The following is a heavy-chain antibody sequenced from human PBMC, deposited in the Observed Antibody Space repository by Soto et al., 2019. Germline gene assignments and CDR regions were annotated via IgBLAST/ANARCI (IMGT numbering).Heavy chain of an antibody. V-gene: IGHV3-30*18. J-gene: IGHJ6*02. CDR2: ISYDGSNK. CDR3: AKGTYDFWSGYYFYYYYYGMDV. CDR1: GFTFSSYG. D-gene: IGHD3-3*01. Sequence: QVQLVESGGGVVQPGRSLRLSCAASGFTFSSYGMHWVRQAPGKGLEWVAVISYDGSNKYYADSVKGRFTISRDNYKNTLYLQMNSLRAEDTAVYYCAKGTYDFWSGYYFYYYYYGMDVWGQGTTVTVSS.